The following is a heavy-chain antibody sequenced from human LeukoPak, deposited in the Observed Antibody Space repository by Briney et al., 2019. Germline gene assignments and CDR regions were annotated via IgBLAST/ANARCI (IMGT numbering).Heavy chain of an antibody. CDR1: GGSISNYR. J-gene: IGHJ3*02. D-gene: IGHD4/OR15-4a*01. CDR2: IYYSGST. V-gene: IGHV4-59*01. Sequence: SETLSLTCIVSGGSISNYRWSWIRQPPGKGLEWIGYIYYSGSTNYNPSLKSRVAISVDTSKNQFSLKLSSVTAADTAVYYCARVVLPPGGAFNIWGQGTMVTVSS. CDR3: ARVVLPPGGAFNI.